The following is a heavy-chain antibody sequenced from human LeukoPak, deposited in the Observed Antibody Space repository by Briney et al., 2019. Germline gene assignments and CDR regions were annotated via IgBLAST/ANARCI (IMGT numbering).Heavy chain of an antibody. CDR2: ISWNSGSI. D-gene: IGHD2-21*02. V-gene: IGHV3-9*03. Sequence: GGSLRLSCAVSGFTFDDYAMHWVRQAPGKGLEWVSLISWNSGSIGYADSVKGRFTISRDNAKNSLYLQMNSLRAEDMALYYCAKGDGAFDIWGQGTMVTVSS. CDR3: AKGDGAFDI. CDR1: GFTFDDYA. J-gene: IGHJ3*02.